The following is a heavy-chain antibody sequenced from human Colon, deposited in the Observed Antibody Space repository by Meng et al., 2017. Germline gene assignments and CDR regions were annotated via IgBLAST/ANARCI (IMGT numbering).Heavy chain of an antibody. D-gene: IGHD2-21*02. CDR2: IYHSGTT. CDR1: GGSITSNNW. J-gene: IGHJ4*02. Sequence: QGRVKGSGPGLGKPSGTLSLTCAVSGGSITSNNWWSWVRQPPGKGLEWIGEIYHSGTTNYNASLKSRVTISVDRSNNQFSLNLRSLTAADTATYYCASRSAAFRTYYFDYWGQGTLVTVSS. V-gene: IGHV4-4*02. CDR3: ASRSAAFRTYYFDY.